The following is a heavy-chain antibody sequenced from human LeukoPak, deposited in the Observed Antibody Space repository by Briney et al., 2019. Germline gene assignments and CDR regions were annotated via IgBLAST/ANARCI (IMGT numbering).Heavy chain of an antibody. V-gene: IGHV3-21*01. J-gene: IGHJ6*02. CDR3: VRSYYGMDV. CDR2: ISTSSSHI. CDR1: GFTFRSYS. Sequence: GGSLRLSCAASGFTFRSYSMNWVRKAPGMGLEWVSSISTSSSHIYYADSVEGRFTISRDNAKNSLYLQMNSLRAEDTAVYYCVRSYYGMDVWGQGTTVCVSS.